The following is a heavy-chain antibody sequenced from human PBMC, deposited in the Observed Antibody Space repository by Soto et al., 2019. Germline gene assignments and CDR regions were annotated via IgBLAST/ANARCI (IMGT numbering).Heavy chain of an antibody. Sequence: QVQLVQSGAEVNKPGSSVKVSCKASGGTFSSYAISWVRQAPGQGLEWMGGIIPIFGTANYAQKCQGRVTITEDESTSKAYMELSSLRSEDTAVYYCARVHNPSYPHWFDPWGQGTLVTVSS. CDR1: GGTFSSYA. J-gene: IGHJ5*02. D-gene: IGHD1-26*01. V-gene: IGHV1-69*01. CDR2: IIPIFGTA. CDR3: ARVHNPSYPHWFDP.